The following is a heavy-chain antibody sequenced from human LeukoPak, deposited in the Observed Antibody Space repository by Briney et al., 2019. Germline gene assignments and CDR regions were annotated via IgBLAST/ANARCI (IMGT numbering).Heavy chain of an antibody. CDR3: AMGSFNPDY. D-gene: IGHD6-6*01. CDR1: GYSFTTYW. CDR2: IYPGTSET. Sequence: GESLKISCEVSGYSFTTYWIGWVRQMPGKGLEWMGIIYPGTSETRYSPSFQGQVTISADKSINTAYLQWGSLKASDTAMYYCAMGSFNPDYWGQGTLVTVSS. J-gene: IGHJ4*02. V-gene: IGHV5-51*01.